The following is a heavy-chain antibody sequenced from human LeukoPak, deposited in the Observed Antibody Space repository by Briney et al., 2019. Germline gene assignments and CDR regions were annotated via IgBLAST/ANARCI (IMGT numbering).Heavy chain of an antibody. J-gene: IGHJ6*02. CDR1: GYTFTGYY. V-gene: IGHV1-2*02. CDR2: INPNSGGT. D-gene: IGHD6-19*01. Sequence: GASAKVSCKASGYTFTGYYMHWVRQAPGQGLEWMGWINPNSGGTNYAQKFQGRVTMTRDTSISTAYMELSRLRSDDTAVYYRARDGYSSGWYDHYGMDVWGQGTTVTVSS. CDR3: ARDGYSSGWYDHYGMDV.